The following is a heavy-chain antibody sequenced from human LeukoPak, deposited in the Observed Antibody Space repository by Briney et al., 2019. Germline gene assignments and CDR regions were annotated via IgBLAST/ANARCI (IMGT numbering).Heavy chain of an antibody. D-gene: IGHD5-24*01. CDR3: ARDWRDGYSRNFDY. V-gene: IGHV3-7*01. CDR2: IKQDGSEK. J-gene: IGHJ4*02. Sequence: GGSLRLSCAASGFTFSSYWMSWVRQAPGKGLEWVANIKQDGSEKYYVDSVKGRFTISRDNAKNSLYLQMNSLRAEDTAVYYCARDWRDGYSRNFDYWGQGTLVTVSS. CDR1: GFTFSSYW.